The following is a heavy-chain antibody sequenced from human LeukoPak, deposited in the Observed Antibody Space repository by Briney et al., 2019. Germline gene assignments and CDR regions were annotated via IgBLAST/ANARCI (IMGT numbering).Heavy chain of an antibody. CDR3: ARDYFGSGFFDY. V-gene: IGHV4-59*01. D-gene: IGHD3-10*01. CDR2: IYYSGST. Sequence: SETLSLTCTVSGVSISNYYWSWIRQPPGKGLEWIGYIYYSGSTNYNPSLQSRATISVDPSKSQFSLRLSSVTAADTAVYFCARDYFGSGFFDYWGQGILVTVSS. J-gene: IGHJ4*02. CDR1: GVSISNYY.